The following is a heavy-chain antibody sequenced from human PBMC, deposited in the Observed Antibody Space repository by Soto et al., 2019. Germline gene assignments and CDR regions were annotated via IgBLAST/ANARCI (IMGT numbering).Heavy chain of an antibody. V-gene: IGHV3-48*01. D-gene: IGHD1-7*01. Sequence: GGSLRLSCAASGFTFSSYSMNWVRQAPGKGLEWVSYISSSSSTIYYADSVKGRFTISRDNAKNSLYLQMNSLRAEDTAVYYCARGIGFLPKTTFDYWGQGTLVTAPQ. CDR1: GFTFSSYS. J-gene: IGHJ4*02. CDR2: ISSSSSTI. CDR3: ARGIGFLPKTTFDY.